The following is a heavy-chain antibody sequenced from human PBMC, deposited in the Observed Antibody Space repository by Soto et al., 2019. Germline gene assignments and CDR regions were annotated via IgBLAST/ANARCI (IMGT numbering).Heavy chain of an antibody. CDR3: VRRMASPDQ. D-gene: IGHD2-15*01. CDR1: GFTFSDYE. V-gene: IGHV3-48*03. Sequence: XECLRLSCTASGFTFSDYEVNWVRQAPGKGLEWVSYITSGGRSIYYADSVKGRFIISRDNAENSLYLQMNSLRPEDTAVYYCVRRMASPDQWGQGTLVTVSS. J-gene: IGHJ4*02. CDR2: ITSGGRSI.